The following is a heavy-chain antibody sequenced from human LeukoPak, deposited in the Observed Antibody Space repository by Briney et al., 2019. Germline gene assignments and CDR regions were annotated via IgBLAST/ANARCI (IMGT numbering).Heavy chain of an antibody. J-gene: IGHJ5*02. CDR2: INHSGTT. CDR3: ARGYQLLWGGWFDP. D-gene: IGHD2-2*01. V-gene: IGHV4-34*01. CDR1: GLTFSSYA. Sequence: GSLSLSCEASGLTFSSYAMSWVGQAPGKGLEWIGEINHSGTTNYNPSLKSRVTISVDTSKNQFSLKLNSVTAADTAVYYCARGYQLLWGGWFDPWGQGTLVTVSS.